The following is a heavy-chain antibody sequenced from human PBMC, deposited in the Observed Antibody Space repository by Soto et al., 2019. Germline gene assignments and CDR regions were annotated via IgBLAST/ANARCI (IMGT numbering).Heavy chain of an antibody. D-gene: IGHD6-19*01. V-gene: IGHV3-48*04. Sequence: GGSLRLSCAASGFRFSSYSMNWVRQAPGKGPEWVSYIDHSSSSVRYVDSVEGRFTISRDNAKDSLSLQMNSLRVEDTAMYYCAVGIAVARGYFDLWGRGTLVTVSS. CDR3: AVGIAVARGYFDL. CDR2: IDHSSSSV. CDR1: GFRFSSYS. J-gene: IGHJ2*01.